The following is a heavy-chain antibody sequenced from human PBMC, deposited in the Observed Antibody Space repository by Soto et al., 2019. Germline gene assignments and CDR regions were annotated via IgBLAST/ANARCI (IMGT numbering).Heavy chain of an antibody. V-gene: IGHV4-59*08. D-gene: IGHD1-26*01. J-gene: IGHJ3*02. Sequence: SETLSLTCTVSGGSISSYYWSWIRQPPGKGLEWIGYIYYSGSTNYNPSLKSRVTISVDTSKNQFSLKLSSVTAADTAVYYCVRLGGGSPEAFDICGQGTMVTVSS. CDR1: GGSISSYY. CDR2: IYYSGST. CDR3: VRLGGGSPEAFDI.